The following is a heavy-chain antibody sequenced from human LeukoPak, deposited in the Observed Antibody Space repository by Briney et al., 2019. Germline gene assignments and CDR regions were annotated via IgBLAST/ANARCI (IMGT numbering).Heavy chain of an antibody. CDR1: GFTFSSYA. J-gene: IGHJ4*02. V-gene: IGHV3-30-3*01. CDR3: ARDSSIVVVITSDFDY. D-gene: IGHD3-22*01. Sequence: GRSLRLSCAASGFTFSSYAMHWVRQAPGKGLEWVAVISYDGSNKYYADSVKGRFTISRDNSKNTLYLQMNSLRAEDTAVYYCARDSSIVVVITSDFDYWGQGTLVTVSS. CDR2: ISYDGSNK.